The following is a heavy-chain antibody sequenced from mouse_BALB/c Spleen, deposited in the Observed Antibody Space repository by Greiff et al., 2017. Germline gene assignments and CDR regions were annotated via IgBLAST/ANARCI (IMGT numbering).Heavy chain of an antibody. D-gene: IGHD2-1*01. V-gene: IGHV5-6-5*01. CDR2: ISSGGST. J-gene: IGHJ1*01. CDR1: GFTFSSYA. CDR3: ARGGGNDWYFDV. Sequence: EVQGVESGGGLVKPGGSLKLSCAASGFTFSSYAMSWVRQTPEKRLEWVASISSGGSTYYPDSVKGRFTISRDNARNILYLQMSSLRSEDTAMYYCARGGGNDWYFDVWGAGTTVTVSS.